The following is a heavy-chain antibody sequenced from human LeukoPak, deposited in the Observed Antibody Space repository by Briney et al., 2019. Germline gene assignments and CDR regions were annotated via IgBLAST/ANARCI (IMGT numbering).Heavy chain of an antibody. CDR2: INHSGST. V-gene: IGHV4-34*01. J-gene: IGHJ4*02. Sequence: SETLSLTCAVYGGSFSGYYWSWIRQPPGKGLEWIGEINHSGSTNYNPSLKSRVTISVDTSKNQFSLKLSSVTAADTAVYYCARDQTYWGQGTLVTVSS. CDR3: ARDQTY. CDR1: GGSFSGYY.